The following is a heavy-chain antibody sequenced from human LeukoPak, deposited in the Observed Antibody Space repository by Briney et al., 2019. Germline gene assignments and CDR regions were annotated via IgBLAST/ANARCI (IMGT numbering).Heavy chain of an antibody. J-gene: IGHJ6*03. CDR2: INPNSGGT. CDR1: GYTSTGYY. Sequence: SVNVSCKASGYTSTGYYMHWVRQAPAQGREWVGWINPNSGGTNYAQNFEGRVPMTRDTSIRTAFMEQSRLRSDDTAGYYCASIADYYYYMYVGGKGTTVSVA. V-gene: IGHV1-2*02. CDR3: ASIADYYYYMYV. D-gene: IGHD6-13*01.